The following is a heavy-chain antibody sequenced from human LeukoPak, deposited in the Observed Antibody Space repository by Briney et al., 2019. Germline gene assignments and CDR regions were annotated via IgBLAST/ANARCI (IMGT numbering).Heavy chain of an antibody. J-gene: IGHJ4*02. CDR2: ISGSGDAI. Sequence: GGSLRLSCVVSGFRSSDYYMSWIRQTPGKGLEFISYISGSGDAIYYADSVKGRFTISRGNAKNSLYLQLDSLSAEDTAVYYCASLYDSTGFCFDYWGQGALVTVSS. D-gene: IGHD3-22*01. V-gene: IGHV3-11*01. CDR1: GFRSSDYY. CDR3: ASLYDSTGFCFDY.